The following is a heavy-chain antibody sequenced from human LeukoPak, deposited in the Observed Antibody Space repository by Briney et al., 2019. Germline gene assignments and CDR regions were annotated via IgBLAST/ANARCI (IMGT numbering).Heavy chain of an antibody. CDR2: VYYSGST. Sequence: PSETLSLTCTLSGHSISISSYYCGWIRQPPGKGLEWIGSVYYSGSTYYNPSLKSRVTISIDTSKSQFSLKLSSVTAADTDVYYCLSKNNPGHAFDIWGQGTMVTVSS. J-gene: IGHJ3*02. CDR1: GHSISISSYY. CDR3: LSKNNPGHAFDI. V-gene: IGHV4-39*01. D-gene: IGHD1/OR15-1a*01.